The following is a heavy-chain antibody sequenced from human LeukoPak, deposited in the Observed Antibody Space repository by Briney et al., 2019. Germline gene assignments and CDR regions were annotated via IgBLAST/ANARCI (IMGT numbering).Heavy chain of an antibody. D-gene: IGHD1-14*01. J-gene: IGHJ6*02. CDR3: ARDGIPLDV. CDR1: GFTVSSNY. Sequence: LRLSCAASGFTVSSNYMSWVHQAPGKGLEWIGYIYYSGSTYYNPSLKSRVTISVDTSKNQFSLKLSSVTAADTAVYYCARDGIPLDVWGQGTTVTVSS. V-gene: IGHV4-31*02. CDR2: IYYSGST.